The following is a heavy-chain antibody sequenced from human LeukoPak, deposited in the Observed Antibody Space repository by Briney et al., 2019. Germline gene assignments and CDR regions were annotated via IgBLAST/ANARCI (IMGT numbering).Heavy chain of an antibody. Sequence: GGSLRLSCAASGFIFNNYSLVWVRQAPGKGLEWVSAISNDGGGTTYADFVKGRFSVSRDNSKNTLFLQMNSLRAEDTSLYYCAKGSSGYFFDLWGQGTLVTVSS. D-gene: IGHD3-22*01. CDR2: ISNDGGGT. CDR3: AKGSSGYFFDL. CDR1: GFIFNNYS. V-gene: IGHV3-23*01. J-gene: IGHJ4*02.